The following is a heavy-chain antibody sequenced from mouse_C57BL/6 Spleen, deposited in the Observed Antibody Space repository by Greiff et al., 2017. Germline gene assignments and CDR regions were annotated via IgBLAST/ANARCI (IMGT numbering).Heavy chain of an antibody. CDR2: IRNKANGYTT. CDR1: GFTFTDYY. J-gene: IGHJ1*03. V-gene: IGHV7-3*01. D-gene: IGHD2-4*01. CDR3: ARYSPIPYCDYDWYFDV. Sequence: EVKLVESGGGLVQPGGSLSLSCAASGFTFTDYYMSWVRQPPGKALEWLGFIRNKANGYTTEYSASVKGRFTISRDNSQSVLYLQMKALGAEDSATYCCARYSPIPYCDYDWYFDVWGTGTSVTVSS.